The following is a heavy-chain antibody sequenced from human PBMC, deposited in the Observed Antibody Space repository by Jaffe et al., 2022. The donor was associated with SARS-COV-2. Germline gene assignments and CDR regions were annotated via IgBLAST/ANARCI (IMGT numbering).Heavy chain of an antibody. J-gene: IGHJ4*02. D-gene: IGHD5-12*01. CDR3: ARAVRGGYNLDY. V-gene: IGHV4-59*11. CDR1: GASITSQY. CDR2: VYYSGTT. Sequence: QVQLQESGPGLVKPSETLSLTCTVSGASITSQYWSWIRQPPGKGLEWIGYVYYSGTTTYNPSLKSRVTISEDTSKNQFSLMLRSVSDADTAVYYCARAVRGGYNLDYWGQGALVTVSS.